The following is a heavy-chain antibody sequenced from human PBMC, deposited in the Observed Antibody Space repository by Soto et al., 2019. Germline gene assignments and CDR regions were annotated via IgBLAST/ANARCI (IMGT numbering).Heavy chain of an antibody. CDR3: VRSPSGSRHQGGWFDP. J-gene: IGHJ5*02. V-gene: IGHV1-8*01. CDR1: GYTFTSYD. Sequence: QVQLVQSGAEVKKPGASVKVSCKASGYTFTSYDINWVRQATGQGLEWMGWMNPNSGNTGYAQKFQGRVTMTRNTSISTAYMELSSLRSEDTAVYYCVRSPSGSRHQGGWFDPWGQGTLVTVSS. D-gene: IGHD1-26*01. CDR2: MNPNSGNT.